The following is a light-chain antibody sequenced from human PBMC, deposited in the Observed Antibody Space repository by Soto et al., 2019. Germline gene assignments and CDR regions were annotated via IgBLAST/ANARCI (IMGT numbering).Light chain of an antibody. CDR1: QSVSSN. CDR2: GAS. Sequence: EIVMTQSPATLSVSPGERATLSCGASQSVSSNLAWYQQKQGQAPRLLIYGASTRATGIPARFSGSGSGTEFTITISSLQSEDFAVYYSQQYNNLPTFGQGTKVEIK. CDR3: QQYNNLPT. V-gene: IGKV3-15*01. J-gene: IGKJ1*01.